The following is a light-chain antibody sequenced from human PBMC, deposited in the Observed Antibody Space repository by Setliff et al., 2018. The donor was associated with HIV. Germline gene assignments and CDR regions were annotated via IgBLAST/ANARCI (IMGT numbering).Light chain of an antibody. Sequence: QSALTQPASVSGSPGQSITISCTGTSSDVGSFNLVSWYQHYPGKAPKFLIYEGTKRPSGVSNRFSGSKSGNTASLTISGLQPEDEADYYCCSYAGNSAYVFGTGTKGTVL. CDR1: SSDVGSFNL. CDR2: EGT. V-gene: IGLV2-23*01. CDR3: CSYAGNSAYV. J-gene: IGLJ1*01.